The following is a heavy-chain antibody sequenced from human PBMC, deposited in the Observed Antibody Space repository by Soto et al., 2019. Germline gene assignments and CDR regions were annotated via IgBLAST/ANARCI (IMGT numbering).Heavy chain of an antibody. D-gene: IGHD2-15*01. J-gene: IGHJ3*02. CDR3: ARAYSDAFDI. Sequence: GSPRLSCAASRFTFSDYYMTWIRQAPGKGLEWVSYISSSGTGIYYPDSVKGRFTISRDNAKNSLYLQMSSLRAEDTAVYYCARAYSDAFDIWGQGTMVTVS. CDR2: ISSSGTGI. V-gene: IGHV3-11*01. CDR1: RFTFSDYY.